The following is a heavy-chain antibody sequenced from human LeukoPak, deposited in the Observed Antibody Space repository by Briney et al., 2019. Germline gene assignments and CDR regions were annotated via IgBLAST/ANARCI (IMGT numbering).Heavy chain of an antibody. D-gene: IGHD3-22*01. CDR1: GSTFTSYY. J-gene: IGHJ4*02. V-gene: IGHV1-46*01. CDR3: ASLVITAPFDY. CDR2: INPSGGST. Sequence: ASVKVSCKASGSTFTSYYMHWVRQAPGQGLEWMGIINPSGGSTSYAQKFQGRVTMTRDTSTSTVYMELSSLRSEDTAVYYCASLVITAPFDYWGQGTLVTVSS.